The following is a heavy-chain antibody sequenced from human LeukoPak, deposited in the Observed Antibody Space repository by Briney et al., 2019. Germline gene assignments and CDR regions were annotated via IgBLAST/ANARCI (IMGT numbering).Heavy chain of an antibody. D-gene: IGHD3-9*01. V-gene: IGHV3-7*01. J-gene: IGHJ6*02. CDR3: ARDQTNGYFDWYYYYGMDV. Sequence: PGGSLRLSCAASGFSVSNNGIHWVRQAPGKGLEWVANIKQDGSEKYYVDSVKGRFTISRDNAKNSLYLQMNSLRAEDTAVYYCARDQTNGYFDWYYYYGMDVWGQGTTVTVSS. CDR2: IKQDGSEK. CDR1: GFSVSNNG.